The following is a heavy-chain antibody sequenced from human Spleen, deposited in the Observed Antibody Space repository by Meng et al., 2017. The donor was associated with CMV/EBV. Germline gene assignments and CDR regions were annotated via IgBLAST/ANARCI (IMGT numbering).Heavy chain of an antibody. CDR3: ARDNRPMEDNWFDP. CDR1: GFTFSSYG. Sequence: GGSLRLSCAASGFTFSSYGMHWVRQAPGKGLEWVAVIWYDGSNKYYADSVKGRFTISRDNSKNTLYLQMNSLRAEDTAVYYCARDNRPMEDNWFDPWGQGTLVTVSS. V-gene: IGHV3-33*01. J-gene: IGHJ5*02. CDR2: IWYDGSNK. D-gene: IGHD2/OR15-2a*01.